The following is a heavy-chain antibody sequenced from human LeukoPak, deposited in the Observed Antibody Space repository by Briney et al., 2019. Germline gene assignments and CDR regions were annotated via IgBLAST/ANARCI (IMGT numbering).Heavy chain of an antibody. CDR1: GFTFSSYA. Sequence: GGSLRLSCAASGFTFSSYAMSWVRQAPGKGLEWVSAISGSGGSTYYADSVKGRFTISRDNSKNTLYLQMNSLRAEDTAVYYCAREIYCGGDCYSGGAPDHWGQGTLVTVSS. CDR3: AREIYCGGDCYSGGAPDH. D-gene: IGHD2-21*02. V-gene: IGHV3-23*01. CDR2: ISGSGGST. J-gene: IGHJ4*02.